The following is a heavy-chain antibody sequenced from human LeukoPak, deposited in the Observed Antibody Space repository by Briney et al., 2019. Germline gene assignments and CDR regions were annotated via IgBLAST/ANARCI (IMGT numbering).Heavy chain of an antibody. CDR3: ARSSDRYGMDV. Sequence: GGSLRLSCAASGFTFSSFGMSWVRQAPGKGLEWVSSISSGTTYIYYADSVKGRFTISRDNAKNSLYLQMNSLRAEDTAVYFCARSSDRYGMDVWGQGTTVTVPS. J-gene: IGHJ6*02. D-gene: IGHD2-15*01. CDR1: GFTFSSFG. CDR2: ISSGTTYI. V-gene: IGHV3-21*01.